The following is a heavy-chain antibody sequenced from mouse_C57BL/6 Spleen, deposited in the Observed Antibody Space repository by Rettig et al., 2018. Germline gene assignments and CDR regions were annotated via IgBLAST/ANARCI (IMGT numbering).Heavy chain of an antibody. CDR3: ASGIYDGPYYFDF. J-gene: IGHJ2*01. V-gene: IGHV9-3*01. CDR2: INTYSGVP. D-gene: IGHD2-3*01. Sequence: YTFTTYGMSWVKQAPGKGLKWMGWINTYSGVPTYSDDFKGRFAFSFETSASTAYLQINNLKNEDTSTYFCASGIYDGPYYFDFWGQGTTLTVSS. CDR1: YTFTTYG.